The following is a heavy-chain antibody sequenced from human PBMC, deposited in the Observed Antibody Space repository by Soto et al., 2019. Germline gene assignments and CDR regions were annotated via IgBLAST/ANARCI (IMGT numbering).Heavy chain of an antibody. CDR1: GYPVTAYY. Sequence: QLHLVQSGAVVKKPGASVTVSCSASGYPVTAYYMHWVRQAPGRGLEWMGGINPATGAAKYTQTFPGRVTMGRDTSTRTVFKEPSGPTSGEPAGLYWGGGGGVGVAGSAAFDMWGQGTLVTVSS. CDR3: GGGGGVGVAGSAAFDM. D-gene: IGHD3-3*01. J-gene: IGHJ3*02. V-gene: IGHV1-2*02. CDR2: INPATGAA.